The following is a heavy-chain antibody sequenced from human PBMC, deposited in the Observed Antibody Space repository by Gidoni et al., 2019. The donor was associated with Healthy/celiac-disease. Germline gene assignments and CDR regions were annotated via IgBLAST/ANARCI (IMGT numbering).Heavy chain of an antibody. CDR2: ISYDGSNK. Sequence: QVQLVESGGGVVQPGRSLRLSCAASGFTFSSYGMHWVRQAPGKGLEWVAVISYDGSNKYYADSVKGRFTISRDNSKNTLYLQMNSLRAEDTAVYYCAKAGGIAAAGTFPWFDPWGQGTLVTVSS. D-gene: IGHD6-13*01. J-gene: IGHJ5*02. CDR3: AKAGGIAAAGTFPWFDP. V-gene: IGHV3-30*18. CDR1: GFTFSSYG.